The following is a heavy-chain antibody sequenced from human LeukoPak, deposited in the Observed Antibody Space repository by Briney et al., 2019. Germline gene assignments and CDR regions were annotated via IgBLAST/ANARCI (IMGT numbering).Heavy chain of an antibody. CDR3: ARDIDTSGHYYFDY. CDR1: GFTFSSCA. Sequence: PGGSLRLSCVGSGFTFSSCAMIWVRQTPGKGLEWVSVISGTGGTTYDADSVKGRFTISRDNSKNTLYLQMNSLRAEDTALYSCARDIDTSGHYYFDYWGQGTLVTVSS. J-gene: IGHJ4*02. D-gene: IGHD3-16*02. V-gene: IGHV3-23*01. CDR2: ISGTGGTT.